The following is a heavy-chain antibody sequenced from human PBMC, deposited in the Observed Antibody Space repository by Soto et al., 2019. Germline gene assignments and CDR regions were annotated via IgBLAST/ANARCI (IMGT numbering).Heavy chain of an antibody. V-gene: IGHV3-64D*08. CDR2: ISSNGGST. J-gene: IGHJ6*02. Sequence: PGGSLRLSCSASGFPFSSYAMHWVRQAPGKGLEYVSAISSNGGSTYYADSVKGRFTISRDNSKNTLYLQMSSLRAEDTAVYYCVKDTGGGDFWSGYYYYYGMDVWGQGTTVTVSS. CDR1: GFPFSSYA. D-gene: IGHD3-3*01. CDR3: VKDTGGGDFWSGYYYYYGMDV.